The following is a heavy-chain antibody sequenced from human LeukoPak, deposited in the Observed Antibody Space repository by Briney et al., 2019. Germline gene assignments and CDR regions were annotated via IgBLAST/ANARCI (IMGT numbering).Heavy chain of an antibody. Sequence: GGSLRLSCAASGFTFTNDFMTWVRQAPGKGLEWVANMKVDGSDIHYVDSVKGRFTISSDNARNSLYLQMNTLRVADTAVYYCARDILTGSQSRFQHWGQGTLVTVSS. D-gene: IGHD3-9*01. J-gene: IGHJ1*01. CDR3: ARDILTGSQSRFQH. CDR2: MKVDGSDI. CDR1: GFTFTNDF. V-gene: IGHV3-7*01.